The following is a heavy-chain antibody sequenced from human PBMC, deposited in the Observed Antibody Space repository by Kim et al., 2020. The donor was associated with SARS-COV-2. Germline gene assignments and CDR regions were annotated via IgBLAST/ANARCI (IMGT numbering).Heavy chain of an antibody. Sequence: GGSLRLSCAASGFIFSSYGMHWVRQAPGKGLEWVAVIWYDGSDKYYADSVKGRFTISRDNSKNTLYLQMNSLRVEDTAVYYCARGEMATIAPDYWGQGTLVTVSS. CDR1: GFIFSSYG. V-gene: IGHV3-33*01. CDR3: ARGEMATIAPDY. CDR2: IWYDGSDK. J-gene: IGHJ4*02. D-gene: IGHD5-12*01.